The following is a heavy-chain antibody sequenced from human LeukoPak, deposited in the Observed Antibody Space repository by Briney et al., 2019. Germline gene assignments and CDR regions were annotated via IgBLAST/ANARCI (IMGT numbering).Heavy chain of an antibody. D-gene: IGHD3-10*01. CDR1: GFTFSSYS. V-gene: IGHV3-21*01. J-gene: IGHJ4*02. CDR2: ISSSSSYI. Sequence: PGGSLRLSCAASGFTFSSYSMNWVRRAPGKGLEWVSFISSSSSYIYYADSVKGRFTISRDNAKNSLYLQMNSLRAEDTAVYYCARDVGSGRYSASGPIDYWGQGTLVTVSS. CDR3: ARDVGSGRYSASGPIDY.